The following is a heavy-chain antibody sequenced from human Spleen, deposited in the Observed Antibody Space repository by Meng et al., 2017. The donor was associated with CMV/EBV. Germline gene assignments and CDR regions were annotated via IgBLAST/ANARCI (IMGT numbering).Heavy chain of an antibody. CDR3: ARGVLMVSITFDY. CDR2: IYYSGST. Sequence: WVRQAPGKELEWIGSIYYSGSTYYNPSLKSRVTISVDTSKNQFSLKLSSVTAADTAVYYCARGVLMVSITFDYWGQGTLVTVS. D-gene: IGHD2-8*01. J-gene: IGHJ4*02. V-gene: IGHV4-39*01.